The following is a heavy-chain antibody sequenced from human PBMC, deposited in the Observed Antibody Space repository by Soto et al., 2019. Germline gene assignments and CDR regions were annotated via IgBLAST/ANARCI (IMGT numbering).Heavy chain of an antibody. Sequence: GASVKVSCKASCTFKSYSITWVRQAPGQGLEWMGVITPMFGTINYAQKFQGRVTITADESTNTAYMELSSLRSGDTAVYYCARLRRETFLNDAFDIWGPGTMVTVSS. J-gene: IGHJ3*02. V-gene: IGHV1-69*13. CDR2: ITPMFGTI. CDR1: CTFKSYS. CDR3: ARLRRETFLNDAFDI.